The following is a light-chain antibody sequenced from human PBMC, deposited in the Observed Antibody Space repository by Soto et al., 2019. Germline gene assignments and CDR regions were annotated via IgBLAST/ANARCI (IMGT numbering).Light chain of an antibody. CDR3: QQRSNWPIT. Sequence: EIVLTQSPGTLSLSPGERGTLSCRASQSVSSSYLAWYQQKPGQAPRLLIYGASSRATGIPARFSGSGSGTDFTLTISSLEPEDFAVYYCQQRSNWPITFGQGTRLEIK. CDR1: QSVSSSY. CDR2: GAS. J-gene: IGKJ5*01. V-gene: IGKV3D-20*02.